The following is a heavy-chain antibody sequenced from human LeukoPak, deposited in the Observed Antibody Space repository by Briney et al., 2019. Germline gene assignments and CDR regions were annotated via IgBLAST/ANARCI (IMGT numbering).Heavy chain of an antibody. V-gene: IGHV4-34*01. CDR2: INHSGST. Sequence: SETLSLTRAVYGGSFSGYYWSWIRQPPGKGLEWIGEINHSGSTNYNPSLKSRVTISVDTSKNQFSLKLSSVTAADTAVYYCSREASIAARRDGMDVWGQGTTVTVSS. CDR3: SREASIAARRDGMDV. J-gene: IGHJ6*02. CDR1: GGSFSGYY. D-gene: IGHD6-6*01.